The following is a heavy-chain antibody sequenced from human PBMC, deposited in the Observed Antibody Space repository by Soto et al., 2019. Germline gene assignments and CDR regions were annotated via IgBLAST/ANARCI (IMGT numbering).Heavy chain of an antibody. CDR2: ISDTGGDS. D-gene: IGHD2-2*01. CDR1: GFTFIKYA. CDR3: VRDLYRSATMPCLDH. J-gene: IGHJ4*02. V-gene: IGHV3-23*01. Sequence: GSLRLCSEASGFTFIKYAMRRVRQSPGKGLEWVSSISDTGGDSYYADSMDGRFTVSRDNSENALDLQSNSLRAEDTSIYYCVRDLYRSATMPCLDHWGQGALVTVSS.